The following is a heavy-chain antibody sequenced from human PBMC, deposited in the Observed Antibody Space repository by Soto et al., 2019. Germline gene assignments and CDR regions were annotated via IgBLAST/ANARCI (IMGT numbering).Heavy chain of an antibody. CDR2: ISSSGSTI. D-gene: IGHD1-20*01. J-gene: IGHJ4*02. CDR3: AVESGMDVNRFDY. CDR1: GFTFSDYY. Sequence: PGGFLRLSCAASGFTFSDYYMSWIRQAPGKGLEWVSYISSSGSTIYYADSVKGRFTISRDNAKNSLYLQMNSLRAEDTAVYYCAVESGMDVNRFDYWGQGTLVTVSS. V-gene: IGHV3-11*01.